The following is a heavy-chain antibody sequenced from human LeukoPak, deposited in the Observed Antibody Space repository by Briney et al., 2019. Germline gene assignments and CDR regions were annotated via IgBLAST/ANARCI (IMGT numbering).Heavy chain of an antibody. V-gene: IGHV4-38-2*02. CDR1: GYSISSGYY. J-gene: IGHJ6*03. CDR3: ARHRYYYRSGSYYGAPYYMDV. CDR2: IYHSGST. D-gene: IGHD3-10*01. Sequence: SETLSLTCTVSGYSISSGYYWGWIRQPPGKGLEWIGSIYHSGSTYYNPPLKSRVTISVDTSKNQFSLKLSSVTAADTAVYYCARHRYYYRSGSYYGAPYYMDVWGKGTTVTISS.